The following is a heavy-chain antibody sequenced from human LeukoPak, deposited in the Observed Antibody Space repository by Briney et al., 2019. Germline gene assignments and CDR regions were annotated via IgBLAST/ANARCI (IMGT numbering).Heavy chain of an antibody. V-gene: IGHV3-30*02. CDR3: ARDCPVPVCDIPPRI. D-gene: IGHD3-9*01. CDR1: GFTFNRYA. CDR2: IRYDGSDK. J-gene: IGHJ3*02. Sequence: GGSLRLSCAASGFTFNRYAMHWVRQAPGKGLEWVAFIRYDGSDKYYADSVKGRFTISRDNSKNTLYLQMNSLRAEDTAVYYCARDCPVPVCDIPPRIWGQGTMVTVSS.